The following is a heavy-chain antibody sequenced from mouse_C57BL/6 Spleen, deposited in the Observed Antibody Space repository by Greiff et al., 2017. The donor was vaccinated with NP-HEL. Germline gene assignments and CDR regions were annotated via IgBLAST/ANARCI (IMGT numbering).Heavy chain of an antibody. V-gene: IGHV1-18*01. CDR2: INPNNGGT. CDR1: GYTFTDYN. J-gene: IGHJ2*01. Sequence: DVKLQESGPELVKPGASVKIPCKASGYTFTDYNMDWVKQSHGKSLEWIGDINPNNGGTIYNQKFKGKATLTVDKSSSTAYMELRSPTSEDTAVYYCARRTTVVGDYFDYWGQGTTLTVSS. D-gene: IGHD1-1*01. CDR3: ARRTTVVGDYFDY.